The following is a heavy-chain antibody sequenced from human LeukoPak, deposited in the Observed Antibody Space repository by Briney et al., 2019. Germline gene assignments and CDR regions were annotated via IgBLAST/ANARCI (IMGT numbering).Heavy chain of an antibody. D-gene: IGHD4-11*01. Sequence: SETLSLTCTVSGGSISSSSYYWGWIRQPPGKGLEWIGSIYYSGSTYYNPSLKSRVTISVDTSKNQFSLKLSSVTAADTAVYYCARGDPRYSNYVDYWGQGTLVTVSS. CDR2: IYYSGST. J-gene: IGHJ4*02. CDR1: GGSISSSSYY. V-gene: IGHV4-39*07. CDR3: ARGDPRYSNYVDY.